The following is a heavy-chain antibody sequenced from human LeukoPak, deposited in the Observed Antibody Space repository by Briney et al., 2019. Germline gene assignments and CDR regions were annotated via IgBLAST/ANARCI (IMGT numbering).Heavy chain of an antibody. Sequence: SETLSLTCTVSGDSISSGGYYWSWIRQPPGKGLEWIGYIYHSGSTYYNPSLKSRVTISVDRSKNQFSLKLSSVTAADTAVYYCTLVVPAAIVPPYWGQGTLVTVSS. D-gene: IGHD2-2*01. J-gene: IGHJ4*02. CDR3: TLVVPAAIVPPY. CDR1: GDSISSGGYY. V-gene: IGHV4-30-2*01. CDR2: IYHSGST.